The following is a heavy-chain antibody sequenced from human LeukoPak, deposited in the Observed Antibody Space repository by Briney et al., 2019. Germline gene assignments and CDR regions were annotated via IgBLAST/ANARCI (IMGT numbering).Heavy chain of an antibody. CDR3: ARGRYGMDV. Sequence: PSETLSLTCAVYGGSFSGYYWSCIRHPPGRGLEWSGEINHSRSTNYIPSLDRRGTISPDTSKNQFSLKLSSVTAADTAVYYCARGRYGMDVWGQGPTVTASS. V-gene: IGHV4-34*01. CDR2: INHSRST. CDR1: GGSFSGYY. J-gene: IGHJ6*02.